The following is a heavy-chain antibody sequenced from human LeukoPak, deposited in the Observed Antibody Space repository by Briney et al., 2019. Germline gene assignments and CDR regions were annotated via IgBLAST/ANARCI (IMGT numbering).Heavy chain of an antibody. CDR2: ISYDGSNK. CDR3: AKDKSSGWKPPASYGMDV. Sequence: PGGSLRLSCAASGFTFSSYAMHWVRQAPGKGLEWVAVISYDGSNKYYADSVKGRFTISRDNSKNSLYLQMNSLRAEDTALYYCAKDKSSGWKPPASYGMDVWGQGTTVTVSS. CDR1: GFTFSSYA. D-gene: IGHD6-19*01. J-gene: IGHJ6*02. V-gene: IGHV3-30-3*01.